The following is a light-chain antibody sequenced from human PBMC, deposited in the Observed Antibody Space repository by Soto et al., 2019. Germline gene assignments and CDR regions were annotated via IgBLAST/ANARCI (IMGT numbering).Light chain of an antibody. CDR3: SSFGARNNI. CDR2: EVT. V-gene: IGLV2-8*01. CDR1: SGDVGSYNY. J-gene: IGLJ1*01. Sequence: QSALTQPPSASGSPGQSVTISCTGTSGDVGSYNYVSWYQQHPGKAPKLIIYEVTKRPSGVPDRFSGSKSGNTASPTVSGLQPEDEADYYCSSFGARNNIFGTGTKLTVL.